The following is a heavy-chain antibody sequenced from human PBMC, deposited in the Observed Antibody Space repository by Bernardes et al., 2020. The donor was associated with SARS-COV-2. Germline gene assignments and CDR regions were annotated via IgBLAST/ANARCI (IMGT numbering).Heavy chain of an antibody. Sequence: GGSLRLSCAASGFTFNSYAMSWVRQAPGKGLEWVSAISGSGGSTYYADSVKGRFTISRDNSKNTLYLQMNSLRAEDTAVYYCAKDGGDFWSGYYYYYGMDVWGQGTTVTVSS. J-gene: IGHJ6*02. CDR3: AKDGGDFWSGYYYYYGMDV. CDR2: ISGSGGST. D-gene: IGHD3-3*01. CDR1: GFTFNSYA. V-gene: IGHV3-23*01.